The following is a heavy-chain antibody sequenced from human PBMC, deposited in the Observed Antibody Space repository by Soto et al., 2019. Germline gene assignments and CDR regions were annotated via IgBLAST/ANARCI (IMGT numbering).Heavy chain of an antibody. J-gene: IGHJ4*02. V-gene: IGHV1-18*01. Sequence: QVQLVQSGAEVKKPGASVKVSCKSSGYPFTTYGISWVRQAPGQGLEWMGWINTYNGNTNYAQKLQGRVTMTTDTPTSTPYMELRSLRSDDTAVYYCAREGASGRGGLDYWGQGTLVTVSS. D-gene: IGHD6-19*01. CDR2: INTYNGNT. CDR1: GYPFTTYG. CDR3: AREGASGRGGLDY.